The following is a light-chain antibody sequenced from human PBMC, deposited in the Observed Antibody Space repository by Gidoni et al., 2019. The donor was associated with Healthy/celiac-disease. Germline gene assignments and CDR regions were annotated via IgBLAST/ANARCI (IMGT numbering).Light chain of an antibody. J-gene: IGKJ1*01. CDR1: QSLLHSNGYNY. V-gene: IGKV2-28*01. Sequence: DIVMTQSPLSLPVTPGEPASISCRSSQSLLHSNGYNYWDWYLQKPGQSPQLLIYLGSNRASGVPDRFSGSGSGTDFTLKISRVEAEDAGVYYCMQALQTSPTFGQGTKVEIK. CDR3: MQALQTSPT. CDR2: LGS.